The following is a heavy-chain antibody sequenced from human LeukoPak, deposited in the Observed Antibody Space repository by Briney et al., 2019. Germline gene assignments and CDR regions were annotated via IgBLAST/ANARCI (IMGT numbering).Heavy chain of an antibody. Sequence: PGGSLRLSCSASGFTFDDYTMHWVRQAPGKGLEWVSLATWDGGSTFYVDSVQGRFTISRDNSKNSLYLHMNSLRAEDTAVYYCAREEDIVVVPAASDYWGQGTLVTVSS. V-gene: IGHV3-43*01. CDR3: AREEDIVVVPAASDY. D-gene: IGHD2-2*01. CDR1: GFTFDDYT. CDR2: ATWDGGST. J-gene: IGHJ4*02.